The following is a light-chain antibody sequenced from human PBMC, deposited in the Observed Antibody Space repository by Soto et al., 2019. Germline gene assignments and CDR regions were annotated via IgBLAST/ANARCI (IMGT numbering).Light chain of an antibody. V-gene: IGKV3-20*01. CDR2: TAS. Sequence: EIVLTQSPGTLSLSPGERATLSCRASQSVGNNYLAWYQQKPGQAPRLLIHTASVRATGIPDRFSGSGSGADFTLTITSLEPDDFAVYYCQQYNNWPYTFGQGTKLEIK. CDR3: QQYNNWPYT. CDR1: QSVGNNY. J-gene: IGKJ2*01.